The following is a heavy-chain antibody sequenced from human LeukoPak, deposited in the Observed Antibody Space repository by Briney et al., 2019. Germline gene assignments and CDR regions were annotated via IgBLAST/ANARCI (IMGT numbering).Heavy chain of an antibody. D-gene: IGHD6-13*01. J-gene: IGHJ4*02. V-gene: IGHV3-23*01. CDR1: GFTFSSYA. Sequence: PGGSLRLSCAASGFTFSSYAMSWVRQAPGKGLEWVSAFSGSGGDTYYADSVKGRFTISRDNAKNTLYLQMKSLRAEDTAVYYCARVPRGVRYSSSWSGYIDYWGQGTLVTVSS. CDR3: ARVPRGVRYSSSWSGYIDY. CDR2: FSGSGGDT.